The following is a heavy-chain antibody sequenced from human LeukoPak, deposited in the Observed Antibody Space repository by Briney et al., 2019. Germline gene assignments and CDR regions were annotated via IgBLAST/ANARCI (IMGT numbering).Heavy chain of an antibody. J-gene: IGHJ4*02. D-gene: IGHD1-20*01. Sequence: ASVKVSCKASGYTFTSYDINWVRQATGQGLEWMGWMNPNSGNTGYAQKFQGRVTMTRNTSISTAYMELSSLRSEDTAVYYCARGLRGITGTGYWGQGTLVTVSS. V-gene: IGHV1-8*01. CDR3: ARGLRGITGTGY. CDR1: GYTFTSYD. CDR2: MNPNSGNT.